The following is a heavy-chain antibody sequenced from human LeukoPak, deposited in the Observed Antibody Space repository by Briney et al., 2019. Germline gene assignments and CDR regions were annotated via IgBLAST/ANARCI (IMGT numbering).Heavy chain of an antibody. CDR1: GVSISSSSYY. J-gene: IGHJ4*02. D-gene: IGHD2-8*02. V-gene: IGHV4-39*01. Sequence: PSETLSLTSTVSGVSISSSSYYWGWIRQPPRKWLEWIGSIYYSGTASYNPSLMSLLTISVDTSKNQFSLSLTSVTAADTTVYYCARSVAGGKFFFDDWGQGTLVTVSS. CDR2: IYYSGTA. CDR3: ARSVAGGKFFFDD.